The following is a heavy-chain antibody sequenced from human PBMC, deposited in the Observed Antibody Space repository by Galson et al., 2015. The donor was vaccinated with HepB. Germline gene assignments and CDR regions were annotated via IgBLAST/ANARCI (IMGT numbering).Heavy chain of an antibody. Sequence: SVKVSCKASGYTFTSYYMHWVRQAPGHGLEWMGILNPSAGTTTYAQKFQGRVTMTRDTSTSAVYMELRSLRSEDTAVYYCARTTYEGWADYWGQGTLVTVSS. J-gene: IGHJ4*02. CDR1: GYTFTSYY. D-gene: IGHD3-22*01. V-gene: IGHV1-46*03. CDR2: LNPSAGTT. CDR3: ARTTYEGWADY.